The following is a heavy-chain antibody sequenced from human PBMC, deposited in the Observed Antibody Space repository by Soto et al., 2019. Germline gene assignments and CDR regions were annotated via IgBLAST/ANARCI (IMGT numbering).Heavy chain of an antibody. J-gene: IGHJ4*02. V-gene: IGHV4-39*01. CDR1: GGSISSSSYY. CDR3: ASGSEPFDY. CDR2: IYYSGST. Sequence: QLQLQESGPGLVKPSETLSLTCTVSGGSISSSSYYWGWIRQPPGKGLEWIGSIYYSGSTYYNPSLKSRVTISVDTPKNQFSLRLCSVTAADTAVYYCASGSEPFDYWGQGTLVTVSS. D-gene: IGHD6-19*01.